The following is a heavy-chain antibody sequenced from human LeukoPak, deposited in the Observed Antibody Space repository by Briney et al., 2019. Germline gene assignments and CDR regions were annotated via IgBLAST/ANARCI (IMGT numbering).Heavy chain of an antibody. CDR2: IQYDGSNK. D-gene: IGHD4-17*01. V-gene: IGHV3-30*02. Sequence: GGSLRLSCAAPGFNFTSYGMHWVRQAPGKGLEWVAFIQYDGSNKYCADSVKGRFTISRDNSKNTLYLQMNSLRAEDTAVYLCAKAKNDYGDYYCMDVWGKGTTVTVSS. CDR3: AKAKNDYGDYYCMDV. CDR1: GFNFTSYG. J-gene: IGHJ6*04.